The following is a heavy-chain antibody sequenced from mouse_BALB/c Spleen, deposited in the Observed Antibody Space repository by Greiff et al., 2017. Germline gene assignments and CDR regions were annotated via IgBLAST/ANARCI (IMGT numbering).Heavy chain of an antibody. CDR1: GFTFSSYA. CDR3: ARLLDY. J-gene: IGHJ2*01. V-gene: IGHV5-9-1*01. CDR2: ISSGGSYT. Sequence: DEMLVESGGGLVKPGGSLKLSCAASGFTFSSYAMSWVRQTPEKRLEWVATISSGGSYTYYPDSVKGRFTISRDNAKNTLYLQMSSLRSEDTAMYYCARLLDYWGQGTTLTVSS.